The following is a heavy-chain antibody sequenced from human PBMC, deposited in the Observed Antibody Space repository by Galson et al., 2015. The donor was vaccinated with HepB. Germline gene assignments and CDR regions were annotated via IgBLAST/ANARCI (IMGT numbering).Heavy chain of an antibody. Sequence: SCKASGYTFTSYYMHWVRQAPGQGLGWMGIINPSGGSTSFAQKFQGRVTTTRDTSTSTVYMELSNLRSEDTAVYYCARGGGDAFDIWGQGTMVTVSS. D-gene: IGHD3-16*01. CDR1: GYTFTSYY. J-gene: IGHJ3*02. CDR2: INPSGGST. CDR3: ARGGGDAFDI. V-gene: IGHV1-46*01.